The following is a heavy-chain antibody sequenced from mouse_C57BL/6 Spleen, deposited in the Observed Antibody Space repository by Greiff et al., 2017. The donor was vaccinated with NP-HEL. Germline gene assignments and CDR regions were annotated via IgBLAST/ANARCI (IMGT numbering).Heavy chain of an antibody. V-gene: IGHV1-61*01. J-gene: IGHJ4*01. CDR2: IYPSDSET. CDR3: ARDYGAMDY. CDR1: GYTFTSYW. Sequence: QVQLQQPGAELVRPGSSVKLSCKASGYTFTSYWMDWVKQRPGQGLEWIGNIYPSDSETHYNQKFKDKATLTVDKSSSTAYMQLSSLTSEDSAVYYCARDYGAMDYWGQGTSVTVSS. D-gene: IGHD2-4*01.